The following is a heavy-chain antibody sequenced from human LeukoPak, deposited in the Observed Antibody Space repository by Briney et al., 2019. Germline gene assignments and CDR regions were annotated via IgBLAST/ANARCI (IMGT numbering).Heavy chain of an antibody. V-gene: IGHV1-46*01. CDR2: INPRGGST. J-gene: IGHJ4*02. D-gene: IGHD1-7*01. CDR1: GYTFIEYY. CDR3: ARGGGPGNYPFDF. Sequence: ASVKVSCKASGYTFIEYYMHWVRQAPGQGLEWVVIINPRGGSTTYAQKFQGRVTMTRDTSTSTVYMELSSLKSDDTAVYYCARGGGPGNYPFDFWGQGTLVTVSS.